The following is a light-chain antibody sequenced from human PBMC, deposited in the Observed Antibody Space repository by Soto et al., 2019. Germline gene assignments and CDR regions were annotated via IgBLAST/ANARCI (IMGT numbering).Light chain of an antibody. J-gene: IGKJ2*01. CDR1: QSLLDSDSGYTY. V-gene: IGKV2-40*01. CDR2: SLS. CDR3: MQRLDFPYT. Sequence: DIVMTQTPLSLPVTPGEPASISCRSSQSLLDSDSGYTYLDWYLQKPGQSPQVLMYSLSYRASGVPDRFSGSGSGTDFTLKISRVEAEDAGVYYCMQRLDFPYTFGQGTKLEIK.